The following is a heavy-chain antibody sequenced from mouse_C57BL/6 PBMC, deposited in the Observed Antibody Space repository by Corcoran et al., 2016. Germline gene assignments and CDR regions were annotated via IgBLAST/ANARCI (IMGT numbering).Heavy chain of an antibody. J-gene: IGHJ4*01. CDR2: INPNNGGT. CDR3: ARGYYYGSSPAMDY. Sequence: EVQLQQSGPELVKPGASVKISCKASGYTFTDYYMNWVKQSHGKSLEWIGDINPNNGGTSYNQKFKGKATLTVDKSSSTAYMELRSLTSEDSAVYYCARGYYYGSSPAMDYWGQGTSVTVSS. D-gene: IGHD1-1*01. V-gene: IGHV1-26*01. CDR1: GYTFTDYY.